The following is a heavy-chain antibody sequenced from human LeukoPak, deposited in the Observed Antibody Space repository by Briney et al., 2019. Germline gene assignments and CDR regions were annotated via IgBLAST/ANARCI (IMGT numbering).Heavy chain of an antibody. CDR2: IYSGGST. CDR3: AKKASGVAAAGPYYFDY. Sequence: QPGGSLRLSCAASGFTVSSSYMSWVRQAPGKGLEWVSVIYSGGSTYSADSVKGRFTISRDNSKNTLYLQMNSLRAEDTAVYYCAKKASGVAAAGPYYFDYWGQGTLVTVSS. D-gene: IGHD6-13*01. CDR1: GFTVSSSY. J-gene: IGHJ4*02. V-gene: IGHV3-53*01.